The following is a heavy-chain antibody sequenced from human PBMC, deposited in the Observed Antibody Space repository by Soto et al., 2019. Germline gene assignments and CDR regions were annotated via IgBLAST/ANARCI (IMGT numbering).Heavy chain of an antibody. Sequence: LRLSCAASGFTFSSSEMYWVRQAPGKGLEWVSYIHPGGQIIFYADSVKGRFTISRDNAKNSVYLQMNNLRAEDTAVYYCARGFSAGKGSPPDFWGQGSLVTVSS. J-gene: IGHJ4*02. CDR2: IHPGGQII. D-gene: IGHD6-13*01. CDR1: GFTFSSSE. V-gene: IGHV3-48*03. CDR3: ARGFSAGKGSPPDF.